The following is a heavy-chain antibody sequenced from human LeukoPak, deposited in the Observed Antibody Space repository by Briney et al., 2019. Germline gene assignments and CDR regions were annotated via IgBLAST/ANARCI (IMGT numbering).Heavy chain of an antibody. CDR3: ARVVGQWLARYGEGVDY. D-gene: IGHD6-19*01. CDR2: INPNSGGT. V-gene: IGHV1-2*02. CDR1: GYTFTVYY. J-gene: IGHJ4*02. Sequence: GASVKVSFKASGYTFTVYYMHWVRQAPGQGLEWMGWINPNSGGTNYAQKFQGRVTMTRDTSISTAYMELSRLRSDDTAVYYCARVVGQWLARYGEGVDYWGQGTLVTVSS.